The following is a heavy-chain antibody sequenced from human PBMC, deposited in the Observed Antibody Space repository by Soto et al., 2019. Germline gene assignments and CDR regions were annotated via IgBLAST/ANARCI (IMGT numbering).Heavy chain of an antibody. J-gene: IGHJ6*02. CDR3: AKSTGGTANGMDV. CDR2: ISWSGGSI. D-gene: IGHD2-8*02. CDR1: GFSFGDYG. V-gene: IGHV3-9*01. Sequence: EVQLVESGGGLVQPGRSLRLSCTASGFSFGDYGMHWVRQFPGKGLEWVSGISWSGGSIGYADSVKGRFSISRDNAKKSLYLQMNSLRPEDTALYYCAKSTGGTANGMDVWGQGTTVTVS.